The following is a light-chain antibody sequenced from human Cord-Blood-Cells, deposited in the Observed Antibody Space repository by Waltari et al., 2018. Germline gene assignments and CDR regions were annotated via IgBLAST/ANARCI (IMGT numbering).Light chain of an antibody. Sequence: QSALTQPRSVSGSPGQSVTISCTGTSSDVGGYNYVPWYQQHPGKAPKLMIDDVSKRPSGVPDRFSGSMSGNTASLTISGLQAEDEADYYCCSYAGSYVFGSGTKVTVL. CDR3: CSYAGSYV. V-gene: IGLV2-11*01. J-gene: IGLJ1*01. CDR1: SSDVGGYNY. CDR2: DVS.